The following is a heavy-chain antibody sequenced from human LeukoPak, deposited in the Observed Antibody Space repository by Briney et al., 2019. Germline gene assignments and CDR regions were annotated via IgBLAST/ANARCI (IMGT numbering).Heavy chain of an antibody. D-gene: IGHD2-2*01. CDR2: ITHDGSNQ. V-gene: IGHV3-30*04. CDR1: GFTLSDYA. J-gene: IGHJ6*02. Sequence: HPGGSLRLSCAASGFTLSDYAVHWVRQAPGKGLDWVALITHDGSNQYYADSERGRFTISRDDSKNTLYLQMNSLRVEDTAVYYCARGVSPAATFSGMDVWGQGTTVTVSS. CDR3: ARGVSPAATFSGMDV.